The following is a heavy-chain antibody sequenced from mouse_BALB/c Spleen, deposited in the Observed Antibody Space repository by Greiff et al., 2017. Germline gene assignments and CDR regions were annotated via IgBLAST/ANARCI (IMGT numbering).Heavy chain of an antibody. J-gene: IGHJ2*01. CDR3: ARKDYGYYLDY. CDR2: ISSGGSYT. CDR1: GFTFSSYA. Sequence: EVKVVESGGGLVKPGGSLKLSCAASGFTFSSYAMSWVRQSPEKRLEWVAEISSGGSYTYYPDTVTGRFTISRDNAKNTLYLEMSSLRSEDTAMYYCARKDYGYYLDYWGQGTTLTVSS. D-gene: IGHD1-2*01. V-gene: IGHV5-9-4*01.